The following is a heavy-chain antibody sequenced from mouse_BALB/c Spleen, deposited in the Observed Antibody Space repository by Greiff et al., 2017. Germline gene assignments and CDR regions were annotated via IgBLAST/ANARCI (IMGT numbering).Heavy chain of an antibody. J-gene: IGHJ4*01. CDR1: GFSLTSYG. CDR3: ARAYAVRAMDY. Sequence: QVQLKESGPGLVAPSQSLSITCTVSGFSLTSYGVHWVRQPPGKGLEWLGVIWAGGSKNYNSALMSRLSISKDNSKSQVFFKMNSLQTDDTAMYYCARAYAVRAMDYWGQGTSVTVSS. V-gene: IGHV2-9*02. D-gene: IGHD6-5*01. CDR2: IWAGGSK.